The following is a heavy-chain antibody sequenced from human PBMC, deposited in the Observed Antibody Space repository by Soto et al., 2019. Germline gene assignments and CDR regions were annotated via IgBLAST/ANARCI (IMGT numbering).Heavy chain of an antibody. V-gene: IGHV3-48*02. J-gene: IGHJ6*02. D-gene: IGHD2-15*01. CDR2: ISSRSDTL. Sequence: GGSLRLSCEGSGFTFSAYAMNWVRQAPGKGLEWVSYISSRSDTLYYADSVKGRFTISRDNAKNSVYLQVNNLRDEDTAVYYCARDWDIVILSVPIPNYNYGMDVWGQGTKVT. CDR3: ARDWDIVILSVPIPNYNYGMDV. CDR1: GFTFSAYA.